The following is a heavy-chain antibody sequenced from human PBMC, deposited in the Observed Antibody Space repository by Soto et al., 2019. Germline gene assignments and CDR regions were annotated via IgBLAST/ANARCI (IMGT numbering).Heavy chain of an antibody. V-gene: IGHV3-15*07. CDR1: GFTFSNAW. CDR2: IKSKTDGGTT. CDR3: TTHSRYPPLNWFDP. D-gene: IGHD2-15*01. J-gene: IGHJ5*02. Sequence: GGSLRLSCTASGFTFSNAWMNWVRQAPGKGLEWVGRIKSKTDGGTTDYAAPVKGRFTISRDDSKNTLYLQMNSLKTEDTAVYYCTTHSRYPPLNWFDPWGQGTLVTVSS.